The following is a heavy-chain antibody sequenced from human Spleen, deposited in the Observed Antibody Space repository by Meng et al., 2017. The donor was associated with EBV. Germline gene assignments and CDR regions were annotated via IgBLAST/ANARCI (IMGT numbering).Heavy chain of an antibody. V-gene: IGHV3-30*18. D-gene: IGHD1-14*01. CDR1: GFIFSGYG. CDR3: AKDLSGRFDP. J-gene: IGHJ5*02. CDR2: IPSDASHNK. Sequence: QEQWVGAGGGVVQPGRSLGLSCAASGFIFSGYGFHWVRQAPGKGPEWVAIIPSDASHNKYYADSVKGRFSISRDNSKNTLYLQMNSLKIEDTAVYYCAKDLSGRFDPWGQGTLVTVSS.